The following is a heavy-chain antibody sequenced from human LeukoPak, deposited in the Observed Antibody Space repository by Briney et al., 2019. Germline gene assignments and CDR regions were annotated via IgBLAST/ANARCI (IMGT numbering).Heavy chain of an antibody. Sequence: SETLSLTCAVYGGSFSGYYCSWIRQPPGKGLEWIGEINHSGSTNYNPSLKSRVTISVHTSKSQFSLKLSSVTAADTAVYYCARGVSAKYWGQGTPVPVPS. D-gene: IGHD3-16*01. V-gene: IGHV4-34*01. CDR3: ARGVSAKY. CDR1: GGSFSGYY. CDR2: INHSGST. J-gene: IGHJ4*02.